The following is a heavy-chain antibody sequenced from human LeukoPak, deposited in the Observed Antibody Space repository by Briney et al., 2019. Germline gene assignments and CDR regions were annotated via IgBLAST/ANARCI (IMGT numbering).Heavy chain of an antibody. CDR2: INPNSGGT. Sequence: ASVKVSCKASGYTFTGYYMHWVRQAPGQGLEWMGWINPNSGGTNYAQKFQGRVTMTRDTSISTAYMELSRLRSDDTAVYYCARGRGEWLLSDAFDIWGQGTMVTVSS. V-gene: IGHV1-2*02. CDR1: GYTFTGYY. CDR3: ARGRGEWLLSDAFDI. J-gene: IGHJ3*02. D-gene: IGHD3-3*01.